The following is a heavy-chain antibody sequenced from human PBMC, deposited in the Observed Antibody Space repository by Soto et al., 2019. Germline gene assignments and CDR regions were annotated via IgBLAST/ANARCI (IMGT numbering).Heavy chain of an antibody. V-gene: IGHV1-46*01. D-gene: IGHD2-15*01. Sequence: QVQLVQTGAEVKKPGASVKVSCRASGYTFTSFYIHWVRQAPGQGLEWMGIINPSGGSTNYAQKFQGRVTTTSDTSTSTVYMELSSLRSEDAAVYYCARSPVLSPGDYWGQGTLVIVSS. J-gene: IGHJ4*02. CDR1: GYTFTSFY. CDR3: ARSPVLSPGDY. CDR2: INPSGGST.